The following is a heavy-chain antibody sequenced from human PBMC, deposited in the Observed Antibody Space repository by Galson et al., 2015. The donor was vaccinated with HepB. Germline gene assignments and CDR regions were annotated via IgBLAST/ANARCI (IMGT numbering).Heavy chain of an antibody. D-gene: IGHD3-22*01. CDR1: GYTFTSYG. CDR2: ISAYNGNT. CDR3: ARDKSYYDSSGYLSWFDP. Sequence: SVKVSCKASGYTFTSYGISWVRQAPGQGLEWMGWISAYNGNTNYAQKLQGRVTMTTDTSTSTAYMELRSLRSDDTAVYYCARDKSYYDSSGYLSWFDPWGQGTLVTVSS. V-gene: IGHV1-18*01. J-gene: IGHJ5*02.